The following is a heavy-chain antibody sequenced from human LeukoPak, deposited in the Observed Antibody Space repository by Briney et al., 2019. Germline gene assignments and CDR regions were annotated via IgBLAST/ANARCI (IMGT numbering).Heavy chain of an antibody. CDR1: GLTFSSYA. J-gene: IGHJ4*02. CDR3: AKGPRAVAKEAY. D-gene: IGHD6-19*01. V-gene: IGHV3-23*01. CDR2: ITSGGST. Sequence: GGSLRLSCAASGLTFSSYAMSWVRRAPGKGLECVSSITSGGSTYYADSVKGRFTISRDNSKNTLYLQMNSLRADDTAVYYCAKGPRAVAKEAYWGQGTLVTVSS.